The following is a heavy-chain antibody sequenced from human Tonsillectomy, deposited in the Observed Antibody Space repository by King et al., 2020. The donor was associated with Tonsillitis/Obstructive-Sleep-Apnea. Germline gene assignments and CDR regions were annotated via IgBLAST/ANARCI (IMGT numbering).Heavy chain of an antibody. J-gene: IGHJ4*02. Sequence: QLQESGPGLVKPSETLSLTCTGSGGSISSYYWSWIRQPPGKGLEWVGYIYYSGSTNYNPSLKSRVTISVETSKNQFSLKLSSVTAADTAVYYCASYYDFWSGYPYWGQGTLVTVSS. D-gene: IGHD3-3*01. CDR3: ASYYDFWSGYPY. V-gene: IGHV4-59*01. CDR1: GGSISSYY. CDR2: IYYSGST.